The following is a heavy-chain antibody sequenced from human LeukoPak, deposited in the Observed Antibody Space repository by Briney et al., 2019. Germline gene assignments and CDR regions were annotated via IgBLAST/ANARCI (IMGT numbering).Heavy chain of an antibody. J-gene: IGHJ4*02. D-gene: IGHD3-3*01. CDR1: GGSISSSSYY. CDR3: ARLIPYYALASDDFDY. CDR2: IYYSGST. Sequence: SETLSLTCTVSGGSISSSSYYWGWIRQPPGKGQEWIGSIYYSGSTYYNPSLKSRVTISVDTSKNQFSLKLSSVTAADTAVYYCARLIPYYALASDDFDYWGQGTLVTVSS. V-gene: IGHV4-39*01.